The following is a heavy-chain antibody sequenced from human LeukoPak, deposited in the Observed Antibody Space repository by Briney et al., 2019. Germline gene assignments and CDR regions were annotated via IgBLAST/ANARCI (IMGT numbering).Heavy chain of an antibody. D-gene: IGHD2-2*01. CDR2: ISSSSSYI. Sequence: GGSLRLSCAASGFTFSSYAMHWVRQAPGKGLEWVSSISSSSSYIYYADSVKGRFTISRDNAKNSLYLQMNSLRAKDTAVYYCARDSGVVPAAIKKGTLDYWGQGTLVTVSS. V-gene: IGHV3-21*01. J-gene: IGHJ4*02. CDR1: GFTFSSYA. CDR3: ARDSGVVPAAIKKGTLDY.